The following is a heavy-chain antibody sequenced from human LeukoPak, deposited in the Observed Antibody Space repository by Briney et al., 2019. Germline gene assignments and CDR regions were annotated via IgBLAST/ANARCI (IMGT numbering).Heavy chain of an antibody. D-gene: IGHD3-10*01. CDR1: GGSFSGYY. Sequence: SETLSLTCAVYGGSFSGYYWSWIRQPPGKGLEWIGEINHSGSTNYNPSLKSRVTISVDTSKNQFSLKLSSVTAADTAVYYCARGVLVRGVIALRGYYFDYWGQGTLVTVSS. CDR2: INHSGST. V-gene: IGHV4-34*01. J-gene: IGHJ4*02. CDR3: ARGVLVRGVIALRGYYFDY.